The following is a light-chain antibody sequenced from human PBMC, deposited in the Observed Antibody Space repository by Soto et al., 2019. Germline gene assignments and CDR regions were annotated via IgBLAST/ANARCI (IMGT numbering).Light chain of an antibody. CDR2: DAS. J-gene: IGKJ4*01. CDR1: QSVSSY. V-gene: IGKV3-11*01. Sequence: EIVLTQSPATLSLSPGERATLSCRASQSVSSYLAWYQQNTGQAPRLLIYDASIRATGIPARFSGSGSGTDFTLTISGLEPEDFAVYYYQQRSNWPRLTFGGGTKVDIK. CDR3: QQRSNWPRLT.